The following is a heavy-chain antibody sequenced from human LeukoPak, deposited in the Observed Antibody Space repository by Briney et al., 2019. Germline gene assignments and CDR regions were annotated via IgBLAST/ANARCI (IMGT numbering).Heavy chain of an antibody. V-gene: IGHV3-48*03. Sequence: GGSLRLSCAASGFTFTNFEMNWVRHAPGKGVEWGSYISYSGSTTSYADSVKGRFTISRDNAKNSLYLQMNSLRAEDTAVYYCARGVGAKSYYYYYGMDVWGQGTTVTVSS. J-gene: IGHJ6*02. CDR3: ARGVGAKSYYYYYGMDV. CDR1: GFTFTNFE. D-gene: IGHD1-26*01. CDR2: ISYSGSTT.